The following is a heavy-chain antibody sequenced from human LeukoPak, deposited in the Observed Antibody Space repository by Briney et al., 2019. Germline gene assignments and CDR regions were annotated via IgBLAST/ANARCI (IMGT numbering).Heavy chain of an antibody. D-gene: IGHD3-10*01. CDR3: ARDSVRGVLYDY. V-gene: IGHV3-7*01. CDR1: GFTFDDYW. CDR2: IKEDGSEK. J-gene: IGHJ4*02. Sequence: PGGSLGLSCAASGFTFDDYWMSWVRQAPGKRLEWVANIKEDGSEKNYVDSVKGRFIISRDNTKNSLYLQMNSLRDEDTAVYYCARDSVRGVLYDYWGQGTLVTVFS.